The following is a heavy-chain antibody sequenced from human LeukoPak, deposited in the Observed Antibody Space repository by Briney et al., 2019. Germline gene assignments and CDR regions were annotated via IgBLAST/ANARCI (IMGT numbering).Heavy chain of an antibody. D-gene: IGHD3-10*01. CDR3: VVTMVRGVIIERDGY. CDR1: GGSISSSSYY. J-gene: IGHJ4*02. V-gene: IGHV4-39*01. Sequence: SETLSLTCTVSGGSISSSSYYWGWIRQPPGKGLEWIGSIYYSGSTYYNPSLKSRVTISVDTSKNQFSLKLSSVTAADTAVYYCVVTMVRGVIIERDGYWGQGTLVTVSS. CDR2: IYYSGST.